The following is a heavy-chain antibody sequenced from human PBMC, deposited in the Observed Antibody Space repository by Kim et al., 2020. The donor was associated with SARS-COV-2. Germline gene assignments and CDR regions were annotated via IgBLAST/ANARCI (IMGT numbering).Heavy chain of an antibody. CDR2: IKGDGSSA. CDR3: ARDGPSPIPELDY. V-gene: IGHV3-74*01. J-gene: IGHJ4*02. D-gene: IGHD2-21*01. Sequence: GGSLRLSCAASGFTFSSDWMYWVRQAPGKGLVWVSHIKGDGSSAGYAASVKGRFTISSDNAKNTLYLQMNSMRVEDTALYYCARDGPSPIPELDYWGQG. CDR1: GFTFSSDW.